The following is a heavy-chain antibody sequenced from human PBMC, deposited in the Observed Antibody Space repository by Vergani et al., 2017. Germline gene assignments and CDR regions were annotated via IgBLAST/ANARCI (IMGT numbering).Heavy chain of an antibody. CDR2: VYYSGST. D-gene: IGHD1/OR15-1a*01. J-gene: IGHJ4*02. Sequence: QLQLQESGPGLVKPSEPLSLTCTVSGGSISSRSYYWGWIRQPPGKGLEWIGSVYYSGSTYYNPSLKSRVTISVDTSKNQFSLKLSSVTAADTAVYYCARSRGTYFDYWGQGTLVTVSS. CDR1: GGSISSRSYY. CDR3: ARSRGTYFDY. V-gene: IGHV4-39*01.